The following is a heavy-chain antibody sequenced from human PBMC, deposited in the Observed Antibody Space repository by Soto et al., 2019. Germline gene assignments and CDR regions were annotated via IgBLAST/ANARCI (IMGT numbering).Heavy chain of an antibody. Sequence: QVPLVQSGAEVKKPGASVRLSCKASGYTFTPYPIHWVRQAPGQNLEWMGWINNGNGNTDYSQQFKDRVTITRDTSASTVYVELTSLRSEDTALYYCARAPLCGGRCYDNWFDPWGQGTLVAVSS. CDR3: ARAPLCGGRCYDNWFDP. D-gene: IGHD2-15*01. CDR1: GYTFTPYP. V-gene: IGHV1-3*04. J-gene: IGHJ5*02. CDR2: INNGNGNT.